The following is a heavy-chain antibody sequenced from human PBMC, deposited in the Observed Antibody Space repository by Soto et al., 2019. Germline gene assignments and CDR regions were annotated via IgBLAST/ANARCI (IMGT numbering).Heavy chain of an antibody. J-gene: IGHJ4*02. Sequence: GESLKISCKGFGYSFTNNWIGWVRQMPGEGLEWMGTIYPGDSDTRYSPSFQGLVTISADKSISTAYLQWSSLKASDTAIFYCARYSGSYWHYFDSWGQGTLVTVSS. D-gene: IGHD1-26*01. CDR1: GYSFTNNW. CDR2: IYPGDSDT. V-gene: IGHV5-51*01. CDR3: ARYSGSYWHYFDS.